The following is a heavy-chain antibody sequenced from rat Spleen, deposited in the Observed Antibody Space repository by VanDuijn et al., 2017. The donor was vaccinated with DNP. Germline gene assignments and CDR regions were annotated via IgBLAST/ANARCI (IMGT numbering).Heavy chain of an antibody. V-gene: IGHV3-1*01. D-gene: IGHD1-6*01. CDR1: GYSITRTY. CDR2: ISYSGST. Sequence: EVQLQESGPGLVKPSQSLSLTCSVTGYSITRTYWGWIRKFPGNKMEWIGHISYSGSTSYHPSLKSRISITRDTSKNQFFLQLTSVTTEDTATYYCATHQVYYGLSFVYWGQGTLVTVSS. CDR3: ATHQVYYGLSFVY. J-gene: IGHJ3*01.